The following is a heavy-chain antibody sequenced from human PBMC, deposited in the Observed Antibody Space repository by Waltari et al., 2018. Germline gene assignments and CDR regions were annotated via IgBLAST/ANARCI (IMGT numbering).Heavy chain of an antibody. CDR1: GGSFSGYY. CDR2: INHSGST. D-gene: IGHD5-12*01. V-gene: IGHV4-34*01. J-gene: IGHJ6*02. Sequence: AGLLKPSETLSLTCAVYGGSFSGYYWSWIRQPPGKGLEWIGEINHSGSTNYNPSLKSRVTISVDTSKNQFSLKLSSVTAADTAVYYCARASGFGGRGYYYGMDVWGQGTTVTVSS. CDR3: ARASGFGGRGYYYGMDV.